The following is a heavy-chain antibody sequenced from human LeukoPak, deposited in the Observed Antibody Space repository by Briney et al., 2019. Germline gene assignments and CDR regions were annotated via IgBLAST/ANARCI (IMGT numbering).Heavy chain of an antibody. J-gene: IGHJ6*03. CDR2: ISAYNGNT. D-gene: IGHD6-6*01. CDR1: GYTFTSYG. CDR3: ARDGGGSSSLQYYYYYYMDV. Sequence: VASVKVSCKASGYTFTSYGISWVRQAPGQGLEGMGWISAYNGNTNYAQKLQGRVTMTTDTSTSTAYMELRSLRSDDTAVYYCARDGGGSSSLQYYYYYYMDVWGKGTTVTVSS. V-gene: IGHV1-18*01.